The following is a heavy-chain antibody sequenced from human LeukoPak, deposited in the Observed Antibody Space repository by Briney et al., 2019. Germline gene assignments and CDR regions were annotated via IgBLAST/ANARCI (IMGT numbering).Heavy chain of an antibody. J-gene: IGHJ4*02. CDR3: ATSGNYYLKY. CDR2: ITSSSTNI. CDR1: GFTFSTYN. V-gene: IGHV3-48*02. D-gene: IGHD1-26*01. Sequence: GGSLRLSCAASGFTFSTYNMNWVRLAPGKGLEWVSHITSSSTNIYYADSVKGRFTISRDNAKNALSLQMNSLRDEDTAVYYCATSGNYYLKYWGQGTLVTVSS.